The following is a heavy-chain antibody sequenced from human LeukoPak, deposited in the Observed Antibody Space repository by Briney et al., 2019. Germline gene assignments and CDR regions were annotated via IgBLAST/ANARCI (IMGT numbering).Heavy chain of an antibody. D-gene: IGHD4-17*01. CDR2: IIPIFGTA. V-gene: IGHV1-69*05. CDR3: ARTKSTVTYYFDY. J-gene: IGHJ4*02. Sequence: ASVKVSCKASGGTFSSYAISWVRQAPGQGLKWMGGIIPIFGTANYAQKFQGRVTITTDESTSTAYMELSSLRSEDTAVYYCARTKSTVTYYFDYWGQGTLVTVSS. CDR1: GGTFSSYA.